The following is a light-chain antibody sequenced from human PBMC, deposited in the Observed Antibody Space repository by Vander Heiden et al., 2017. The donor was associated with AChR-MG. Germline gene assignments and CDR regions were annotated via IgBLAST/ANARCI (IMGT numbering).Light chain of an antibody. V-gene: IGLV1-40*01. CDR3: QSYDSSLSGSV. CDR1: SPNIGAGYD. J-gene: IGLJ2*01. CDR2: GNS. Sequence: QSVLTQPPSVSGAPGQRVTISCPGSSPNIGAGYDVHWYQQLPGTAPKFLIYGNSNRPSGVPDRFSGSKSGTSASLAITGLQAEDEADYYCQSYDSSLSGSVFGGGTKLTVL.